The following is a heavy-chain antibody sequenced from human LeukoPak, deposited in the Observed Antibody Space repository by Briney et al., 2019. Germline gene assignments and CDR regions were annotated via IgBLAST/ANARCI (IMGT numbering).Heavy chain of an antibody. V-gene: IGHV1-46*01. CDR1: GYTFTSYY. CDR3: ARAGSEPDFDY. Sequence: ASVTVSCKASGYTFTSYYMHWVRQAPGQGLEWMGIINPSGGSTSYAQKFQGRVTMTRDTSTSTVYMELSSLRSEDTAVYYCARAGSEPDFDYWGQGTLVTVSS. J-gene: IGHJ4*02. CDR2: INPSGGST. D-gene: IGHD1-1*01.